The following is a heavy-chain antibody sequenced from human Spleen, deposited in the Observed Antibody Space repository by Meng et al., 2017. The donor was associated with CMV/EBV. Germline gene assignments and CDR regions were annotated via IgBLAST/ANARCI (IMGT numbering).Heavy chain of an antibody. J-gene: IGHJ4*02. D-gene: IGHD6-19*01. CDR1: GYTFINSY. Sequence: ASGYTFINSYSNWVRQATGQGLEWMGWMNPNSGNTGHAQKFQGRVSMTRNTSISTAYMELSSLRSEDTAVYYCASLRSGSGWYALHYWGQGTLVTVSS. CDR2: MNPNSGNT. CDR3: ASLRSGSGWYALHY. V-gene: IGHV1-8*01.